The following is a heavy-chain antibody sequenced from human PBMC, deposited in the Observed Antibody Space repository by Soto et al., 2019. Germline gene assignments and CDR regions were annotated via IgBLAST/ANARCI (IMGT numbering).Heavy chain of an antibody. Sequence: ASVKVSCKASGYTFTIYAMHWVRQAPGQRLEWMGWINAGNGNTKYSQKFQGRVTITRDTSASTAYMELSSLRSEDTAVYYCARDRIAVAGTGTVLRGRWVYYYYGMGVWGQGTTVTVSS. V-gene: IGHV1-3*01. CDR2: INAGNGNT. CDR3: ARDRIAVAGTGTVLRGRWVYYYYGMGV. D-gene: IGHD6-19*01. J-gene: IGHJ6*02. CDR1: GYTFTIYA.